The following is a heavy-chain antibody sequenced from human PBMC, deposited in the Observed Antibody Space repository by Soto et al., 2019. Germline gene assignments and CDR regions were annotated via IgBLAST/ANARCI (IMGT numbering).Heavy chain of an antibody. D-gene: IGHD3-10*01. CDR3: ARVWGSGTPFDY. Sequence: QVQLQQWGAGLLKPSETLSLTCGVYGGSFRGYYWSWIRQPPGKGLEWIGEIIHSGSTNYNPSLKSRVPMSVXXSKNQFSLKLSSVTAADTAVYYCARVWGSGTPFDYWGQGTLVTVSS. V-gene: IGHV4-34*12. CDR1: GGSFRGYY. CDR2: IIHSGST. J-gene: IGHJ4*02.